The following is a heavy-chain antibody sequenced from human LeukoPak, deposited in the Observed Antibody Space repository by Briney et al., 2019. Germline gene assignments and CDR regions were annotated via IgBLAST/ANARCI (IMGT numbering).Heavy chain of an antibody. CDR3: AKGRVFGVVIPSFDY. Sequence: GGSLRLSCAASGFTFSSYGMHWVRQAPGKGLEWVAVISYDGSNKYYADSVKGRFTISRDNSKNTLYLQTNSLRAEDTAVYYCAKGRVFGVVIPSFDYWGQGTLVTVSS. D-gene: IGHD3-3*01. J-gene: IGHJ4*02. CDR1: GFTFSSYG. CDR2: ISYDGSNK. V-gene: IGHV3-30*18.